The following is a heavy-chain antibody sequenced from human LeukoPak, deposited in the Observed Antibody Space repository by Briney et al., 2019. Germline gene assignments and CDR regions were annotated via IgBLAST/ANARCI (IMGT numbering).Heavy chain of an antibody. Sequence: PSETLSLTCTVSGGSISSYYWSWIRQPPGKGLEWIGSIYHSGSTYYNPSLKSRVTISVDTSKNQFSLKLSSVTAADTAVYYCARRIAARPEDDAFDIWGQGTMVTVSS. D-gene: IGHD6-6*01. J-gene: IGHJ3*02. CDR1: GGSISSYY. CDR3: ARRIAARPEDDAFDI. CDR2: IYHSGST. V-gene: IGHV4-59*08.